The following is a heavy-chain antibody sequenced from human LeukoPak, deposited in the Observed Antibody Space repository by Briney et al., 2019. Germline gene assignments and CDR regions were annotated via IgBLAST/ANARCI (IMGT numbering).Heavy chain of an antibody. V-gene: IGHV4-38-2*02. D-gene: IGHD3-22*01. J-gene: IGHJ4*02. CDR2: IYHSWNT. CDR1: GYSISSGYY. CDR3: ARASYFDSSGYYYDFDY. Sequence: SETLSLTCTVSGYSISSGYYWGWIRQPPGKGLEWIGNIYHSWNTYYNPSLKSRVTISVDTSKNQFSLKLSSVTAADTAVYYCARASYFDSSGYYYDFDYWGQGTLVTVSS.